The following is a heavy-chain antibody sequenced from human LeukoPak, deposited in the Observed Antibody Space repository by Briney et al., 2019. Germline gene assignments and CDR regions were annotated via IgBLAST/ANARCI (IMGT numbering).Heavy chain of an antibody. J-gene: IGHJ5*02. CDR1: GFTFGSYV. CDR2: ISGSGAT. Sequence: PGGSLRLSCAASGFTFGSYVMNWVRQAPGKGLEWVSAISGSGATGYADSVKGRFTISRDTSKNTLYLQMNSLRAEDTAVYYCAKDWGEPTKTSSSRIPEYNWFDPWGQGTLVTVSS. V-gene: IGHV3-23*01. D-gene: IGHD6-13*01. CDR3: AKDWGEPTKTSSSRIPEYNWFDP.